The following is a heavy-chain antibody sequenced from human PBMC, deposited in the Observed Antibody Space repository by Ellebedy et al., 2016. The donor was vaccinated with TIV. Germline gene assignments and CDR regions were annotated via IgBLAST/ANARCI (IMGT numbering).Heavy chain of an antibody. CDR1: GFTFTSSA. D-gene: IGHD1-26*01. Sequence: AASVKVSCKASGFTFTSSAVQWVRQARGQRLEWIGWIVVGSGNTNYAQKFQERVTITRDMSTSTAYMELSSLRSEDTAVYYCAAGIVGVDYYYYGMDVWGQGTTVTVSS. J-gene: IGHJ6*02. CDR2: IVVGSGNT. CDR3: AAGIVGVDYYYYGMDV. V-gene: IGHV1-58*01.